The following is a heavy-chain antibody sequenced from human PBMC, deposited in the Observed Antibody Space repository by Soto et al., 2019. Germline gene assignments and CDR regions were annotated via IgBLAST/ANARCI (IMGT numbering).Heavy chain of an antibody. CDR2: IYYSGST. V-gene: IGHV4-61*01. Sequence: SETLSLTCTVSGGSVSSGSYYWSWIRQPPGKGLEWIGYIYYSGSTNYNPSLKSRVTISVDTSKNQFSLKLSSVTAADTAVYYCARARRGIAARQDAFDIWGQGTMVTVSS. CDR1: GGSVSSGSYY. CDR3: ARARRGIAARQDAFDI. J-gene: IGHJ3*02. D-gene: IGHD6-6*01.